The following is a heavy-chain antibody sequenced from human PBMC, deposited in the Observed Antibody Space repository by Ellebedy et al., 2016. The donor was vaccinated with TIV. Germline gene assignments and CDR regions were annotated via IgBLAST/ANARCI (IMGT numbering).Heavy chain of an antibody. V-gene: IGHV3-66*01. J-gene: IGHJ4*02. CDR3: ARKHLYGLD. CDR1: GFTVSSNS. Sequence: PGGSLRLSCAASGFTVSSNSINWVRQALGKGLEGVSVIYSGGGTSYADSVKGRFTIFRDTSKNTLFLQMNSLRAEDTAVYYCARKHLYGLDWGQGTLVTVSS. CDR2: IYSGGGT. D-gene: IGHD3-10*01.